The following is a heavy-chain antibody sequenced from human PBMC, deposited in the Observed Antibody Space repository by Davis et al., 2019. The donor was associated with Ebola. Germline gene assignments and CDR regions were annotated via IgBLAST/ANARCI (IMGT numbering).Heavy chain of an antibody. D-gene: IGHD3-10*01. V-gene: IGHV3-33*08. CDR3: ARDGSHYDFDY. Sequence: GESLKISCAASGFTFSTYWMHWVRQAPGKGLEWVAVIWYDGSNKYYADSVKGRFTISRDNSKNTLYLQMNSLRAEDTAVYYCARDGSHYDFDYWGQGTLVTVSS. CDR2: IWYDGSNK. CDR1: GFTFSTYW. J-gene: IGHJ4*02.